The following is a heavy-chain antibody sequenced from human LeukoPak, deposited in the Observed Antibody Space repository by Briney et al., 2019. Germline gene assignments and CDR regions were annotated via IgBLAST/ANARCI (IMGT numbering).Heavy chain of an antibody. J-gene: IGHJ4*02. CDR2: IYAGGGT. CDR1: GFTFSSNY. CDR3: AGESGWSYFDF. Sequence: PGGSLSLSCAASGFTFSSNYMNWVRQAPGKGLEWVSVIYAGGGTYYAASVAGRFTISRDNSKNTLYLQMNSLRAEDTAVYYCAGESGWSYFDFWGQGTLVTVSS. V-gene: IGHV3-53*01. D-gene: IGHD6-19*01.